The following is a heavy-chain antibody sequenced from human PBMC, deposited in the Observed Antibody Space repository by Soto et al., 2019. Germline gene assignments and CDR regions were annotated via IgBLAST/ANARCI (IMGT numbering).Heavy chain of an antibody. Sequence: QVQLVQSGTEVKKPGASVKVSCKASGYTFTSYAMHWVRQAPGQRLEWMGWINAGNGNTKYLEKFQGRVTITRDTSAVTAYMELSSLRSEDTAVYYCARSRDSSSWTDFDYWGQGTLVTVSS. CDR3: ARSRDSSSWTDFDY. CDR2: INAGNGNT. J-gene: IGHJ4*02. V-gene: IGHV1-3*01. CDR1: GYTFTSYA. D-gene: IGHD6-13*01.